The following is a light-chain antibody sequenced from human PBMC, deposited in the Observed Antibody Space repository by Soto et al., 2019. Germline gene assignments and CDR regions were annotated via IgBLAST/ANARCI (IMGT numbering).Light chain of an antibody. CDR1: SSNIGSNY. J-gene: IGLJ3*02. V-gene: IGLV1-47*01. Sequence: QSVLTQPPSASGTPGQRVTISCSGSSSNIGSNYVYWYQQLPGTAPKLLIYRNNQRPSGVPDRFSGSKSGTSASLAISGLRSEDEADYYCAAWEDILSGWVFGGGTKLTVL. CDR3: AAWEDILSGWV. CDR2: RNN.